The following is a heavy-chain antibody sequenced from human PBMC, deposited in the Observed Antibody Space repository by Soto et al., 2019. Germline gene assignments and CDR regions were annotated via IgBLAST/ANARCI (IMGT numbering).Heavy chain of an antibody. CDR3: AKDRVADVLLVVAAPGY. CDR2: ISYDGSDK. J-gene: IGHJ4*02. CDR1: GFTFSSYG. Sequence: GGSLRLSCAASGFTFSSYGMHWVRQAPGKGLEWVAVISYDGSDKYYADSVKGRFTISRDNSKNTLYLQMNSLRAEDTAVYYCAKDRVADVLLVVAAPGYWGQGTLVTVSS. D-gene: IGHD2-15*01. V-gene: IGHV3-30*18.